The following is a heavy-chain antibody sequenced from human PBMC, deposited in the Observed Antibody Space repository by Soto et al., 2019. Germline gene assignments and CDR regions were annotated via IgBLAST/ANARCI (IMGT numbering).Heavy chain of an antibody. V-gene: IGHV1-18*01. CDR2: ISAYNGNT. J-gene: IGHJ6*02. D-gene: IGHD1-26*01. CDR1: GYTFTSYG. Sequence: GASVKVSCKASGYTFTSYGISWVRQAPGQGLEWMGWISAYNGNTNYAQKLQGRVTMTTDTSTSTAYMELRSLRSDDTAVYYCARDRQNSVGAPGYYYYGMDVWGQRTTVTVSS. CDR3: ARDRQNSVGAPGYYYYGMDV.